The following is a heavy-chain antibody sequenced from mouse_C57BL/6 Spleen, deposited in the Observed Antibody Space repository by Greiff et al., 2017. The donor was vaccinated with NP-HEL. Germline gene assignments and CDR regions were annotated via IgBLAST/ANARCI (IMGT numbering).Heavy chain of an antibody. CDR1: GYAFTNYL. V-gene: IGHV1-54*01. J-gene: IGHJ4*01. CDR3: ARSLLHYAMDY. Sequence: VQVVESGAELVRPGTSVKVSCKASGYAFTNYLIEWVKQRPGQGLEWIGVINPGSGGTNYNEKFKGKATLTADKSSSTAYMQLSSLTSEDSAVYFCARSLLHYAMDYWGQGTSVTVSS. CDR2: INPGSGGT. D-gene: IGHD1-1*01.